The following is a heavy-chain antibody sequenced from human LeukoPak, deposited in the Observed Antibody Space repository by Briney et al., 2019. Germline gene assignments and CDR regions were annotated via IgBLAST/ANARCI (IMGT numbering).Heavy chain of an antibody. CDR2: ITPYNGNT. Sequence: ASVKVSCKASGYTLISYGINWVRHAPGQGLEWLGWITPYNGNTNYAQKFQGRVTMTRDTSISTAYMELSRLRSDDTAVYYCARTVSAADAFDIWGQGTMVTVSS. CDR3: ARTVSAADAFDI. J-gene: IGHJ3*02. CDR1: GYTLISYG. V-gene: IGHV1-2*02. D-gene: IGHD2-2*01.